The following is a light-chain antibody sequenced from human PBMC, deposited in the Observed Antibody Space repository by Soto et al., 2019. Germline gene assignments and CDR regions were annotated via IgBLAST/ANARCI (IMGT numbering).Light chain of an antibody. V-gene: IGKV3-15*01. CDR3: QQYNEWPET. CDR1: QSVSGN. CDR2: GAT. J-gene: IGKJ1*01. Sequence: EIVMTQSQATLSLSPGERVTLSCTARQSVSGNLAWYQQKPGQPPRLLIFGATTRAPDVHARFSGIGSATEFTLTINNMQSRDSAVYYCQQYNEWPETFGPGTKV.